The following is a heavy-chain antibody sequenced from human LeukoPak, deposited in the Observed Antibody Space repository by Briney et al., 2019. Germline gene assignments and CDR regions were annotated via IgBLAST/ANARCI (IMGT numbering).Heavy chain of an antibody. V-gene: IGHV3-7*03. CDR3: TTGEYQLPYYYYYYMDV. Sequence: GGSLRLSCAASGFTFSSYWMSWVRQAPGKGLEWVANIKQDGSEKYYVDSVKGRFTISRDNAKNSLYLQMNSLKTEDTAVYYCTTGEYQLPYYYYYYMDVWGKGTTVTVSS. CDR1: GFTFSSYW. D-gene: IGHD2-2*01. J-gene: IGHJ6*03. CDR2: IKQDGSEK.